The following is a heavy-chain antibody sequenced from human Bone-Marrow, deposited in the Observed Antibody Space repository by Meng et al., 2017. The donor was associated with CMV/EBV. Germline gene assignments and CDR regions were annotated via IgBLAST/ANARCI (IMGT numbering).Heavy chain of an antibody. CDR3: AKDSRSSSWYWDNWFDP. Sequence: FSFGGYAMSWVRQAPGKGLEWVSAISGGGGSTYCAGSVKGRFTISRDNSKTTLYLQMNSLRAEDTAVYYCAKDSRSSSWYWDNWFDPWGQGTLVTVSS. CDR1: FSFGGYA. V-gene: IGHV3-23*01. D-gene: IGHD6-13*01. J-gene: IGHJ5*02. CDR2: ISGGGGST.